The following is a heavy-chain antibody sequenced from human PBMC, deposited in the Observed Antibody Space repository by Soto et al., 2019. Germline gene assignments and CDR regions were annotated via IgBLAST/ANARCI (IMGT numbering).Heavy chain of an antibody. CDR2: ITFRGVT. J-gene: IGHJ5*02. CDR1: GDSLSGYA. V-gene: IGHV4-34*01. Sequence: SETLSLTCDVHGDSLSGYAWSWIRQPPGKGLEWIGEITFRGVTNYHPSLKSRLSMSVDTSKNRISLNVSSVTAADTALYFCARKLEASIRHVEWFSYKWFDPWGPGTLVTV. D-gene: IGHD3-9*01. CDR3: ARKLEASIRHVEWFSYKWFDP.